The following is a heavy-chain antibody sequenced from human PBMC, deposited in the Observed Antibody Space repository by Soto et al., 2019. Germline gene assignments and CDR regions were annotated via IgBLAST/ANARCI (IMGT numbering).Heavy chain of an antibody. CDR2: ISGSGGST. J-gene: IGHJ4*02. CDR1: GFTFSSYA. Sequence: GGSLRLSCAASGFTFSSYAMSWVRQAPGKGLEWVSAISGSGGSTYYADSVKGRFTISRDNSKSTLYLQMNSLRAEDTAVYYCALYSSSWYSVYWGQGTLVTVSS. V-gene: IGHV3-23*01. D-gene: IGHD6-13*01. CDR3: ALYSSSWYSVY.